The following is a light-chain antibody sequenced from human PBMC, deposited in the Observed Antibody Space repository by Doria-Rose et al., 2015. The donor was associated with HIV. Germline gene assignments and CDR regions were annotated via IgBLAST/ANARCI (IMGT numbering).Light chain of an antibody. CDR1: SSNIGAGYD. V-gene: IGLV1-40*01. CDR2: GNI. J-gene: IGLJ1*01. CDR3: QSYDSSLSGYV. Sequence: QTVVTQEPSVSEAPGQRVTISCTGSSSNIGAGYDVHWYQQLPGTAPKLLIYGNINRPSVVPDRISGSKSGTSAYLAITGLQAEDEADYYCQSYDSSLSGYVFGTGTKVTVL.